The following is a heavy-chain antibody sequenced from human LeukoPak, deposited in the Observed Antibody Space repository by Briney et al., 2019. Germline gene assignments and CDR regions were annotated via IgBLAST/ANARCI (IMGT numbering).Heavy chain of an antibody. CDR1: GYTFTSYD. CDR3: ARYDYGDLELDY. D-gene: IGHD4-17*01. CDR2: MNPNIGNT. V-gene: IGHV1-8*01. J-gene: IGHJ4*02. Sequence: ASVKVSCKASGYTFTSYDINWVRQATGQGLEWMGWMNPNIGNTGYAQKFQGRVTMTRNTTISTTTIELSRLRSEDTAVYYCARYDYGDLELDYWGQGTLVTVSS.